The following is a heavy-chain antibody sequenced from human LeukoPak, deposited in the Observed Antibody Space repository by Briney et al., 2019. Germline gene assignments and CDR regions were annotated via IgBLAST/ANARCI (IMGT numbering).Heavy chain of an antibody. V-gene: IGHV4-4*07. Sequence: SETLSLTCTVSGGSINSYYWSWIRQPAGKGLEWIGRFYSSGSTNYNPSLKSRVSMSVDTSKNQLSLKLTSVTAADTAVYYCARGGKATVVTMWGQGILVTVSS. CDR2: FYSSGST. J-gene: IGHJ4*02. CDR1: GGSINSYY. D-gene: IGHD4-23*01. CDR3: ARGGKATVVTM.